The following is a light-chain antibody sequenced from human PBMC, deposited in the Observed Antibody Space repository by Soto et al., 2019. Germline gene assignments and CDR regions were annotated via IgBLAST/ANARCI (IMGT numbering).Light chain of an antibody. Sequence: QSALTQPRSVSGSPGQSVTISCTGTSSDVGGYNYVSWYQQHPGKAPKLMIYDVSQRPSGAPDRFSGSKYGNTASLTISGLQAEDEADYYCCSYAGSYTYVIFGGGTQLTVL. J-gene: IGLJ2*01. V-gene: IGLV2-11*01. CDR1: SSDVGGYNY. CDR3: CSYAGSYTYVI. CDR2: DVS.